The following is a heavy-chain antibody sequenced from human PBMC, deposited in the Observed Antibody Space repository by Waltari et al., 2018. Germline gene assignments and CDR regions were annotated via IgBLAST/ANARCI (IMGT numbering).Heavy chain of an antibody. D-gene: IGHD2-15*01. CDR2: VHHSGKS. CDR1: GDSMSGTNC. J-gene: IGHJ5*02. V-gene: IGHV4-4*02. Sequence: QLQLQESGPGLVEPSGTLSLTCAVSGDSMSGTNCWSWVRQSPQKGLEWIGQVHHSGKSNYNPSFASRVTISGDTSNNQFSLMVTSATAADTAVYYCARDRGRGLYLDTWGPGILVTVSP. CDR3: ARDRGRGLYLDT.